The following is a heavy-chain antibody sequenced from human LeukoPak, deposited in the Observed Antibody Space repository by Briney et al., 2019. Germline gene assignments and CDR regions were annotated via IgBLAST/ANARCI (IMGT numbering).Heavy chain of an antibody. CDR2: INPNSGGT. V-gene: IGHV1-2*02. CDR3: ARDLQGPFDPCDFWSGYTPARYGMDV. CDR1: GYTFTGYY. D-gene: IGHD3-3*01. J-gene: IGHJ6*02. Sequence: ASVKVSCKASGYTFTGYYMHWVRQAPGQGLEWMGWINPNSGGTNYAQKFQGRVTMTRDTSISTAYMELSRLRSDDTAVYYCARDLQGPFDPCDFWSGYTPARYGMDVWGQGTTVTVSS.